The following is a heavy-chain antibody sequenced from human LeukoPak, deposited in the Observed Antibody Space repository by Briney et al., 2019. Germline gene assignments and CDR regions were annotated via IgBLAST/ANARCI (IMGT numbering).Heavy chain of an antibody. CDR1: ADDFTRRW. J-gene: IGHJ3*02. Sequence: GESLKISCKVYADDFTRRWVAWVRQMPGKGLEFMAIIYPGDSDTKYSPSFQGHVTISTDNSINTAYLQWSSLKASDTAMYYCARRDHFSDSSGRYLAFDIWGQGTMVTVSS. CDR3: ARRDHFSDSSGRYLAFDI. D-gene: IGHD3-22*01. V-gene: IGHV5-51*01. CDR2: IYPGDSDT.